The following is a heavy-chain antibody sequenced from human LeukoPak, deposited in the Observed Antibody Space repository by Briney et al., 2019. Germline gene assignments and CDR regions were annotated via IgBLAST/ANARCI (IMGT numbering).Heavy chain of an antibody. V-gene: IGHV1-2*02. CDR3: ARADRLHGGPYLIGP. D-gene: IGHD2-21*01. CDR1: GYSFTDYY. CDR2: INPNSGGT. Sequence: ASVKVSCKTSGYSFTDYYMHWVRQATGQGLEWMGWINPNSGGTSSAQKFQGRVTMTRDTSISTVYMEVRWLTSDDTAIYYCARADRLHGGPYLIGPWGQGTLVTVSS. J-gene: IGHJ5*02.